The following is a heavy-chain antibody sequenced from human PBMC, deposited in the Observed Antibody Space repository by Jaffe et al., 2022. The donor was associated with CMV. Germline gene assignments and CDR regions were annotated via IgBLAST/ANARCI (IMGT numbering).Heavy chain of an antibody. CDR1: GGSISSSSYY. Sequence: QLQLQESGPGLVKPSETLSLTCTVSGGSISSSSYYWGWIRQPPGKGLEWIGSIYYSGSTYYNPSLKSRVTISVDTSKNQFSLKLSSVTAADTAVYYCASIGYCSSTSCYRIGDFWSGKYYYYMDVWGKGTTVTVSS. V-gene: IGHV4-39*01. D-gene: IGHD2-2*01. CDR3: ASIGYCSSTSCYRIGDFWSGKYYYYMDV. CDR2: IYYSGST. J-gene: IGHJ6*03.